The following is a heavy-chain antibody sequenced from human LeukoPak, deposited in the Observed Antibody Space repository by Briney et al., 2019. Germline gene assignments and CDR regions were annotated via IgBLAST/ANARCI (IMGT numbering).Heavy chain of an antibody. CDR3: ASTPTYYYDSSGYKYYYYGMDV. CDR1: GYTFTNYA. V-gene: IGHV1-3*01. J-gene: IGHJ6*02. D-gene: IGHD3-22*01. Sequence: GASVNVSCKASGYTFTNYAMHWVRQAPGQRLEWMGWINAGNGNTKYSQKFQGRVTITRDTSASTAYMELSSLRSEDTAVYYCASTPTYYYDSSGYKYYYYGMDVWGQGTTVTVSS. CDR2: INAGNGNT.